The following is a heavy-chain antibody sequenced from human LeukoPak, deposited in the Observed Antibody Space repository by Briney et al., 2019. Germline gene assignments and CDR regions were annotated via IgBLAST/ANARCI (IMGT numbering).Heavy chain of an antibody. D-gene: IGHD3-10*01. CDR3: AKEEVSGSMGLAFDI. Sequence: AGGSLRLSCAASGFTFDDYAMHWVRQAPGKGLEWVSHISWNSGSIGYADSVKGRFTISRDNSDNSLYLQMNSLRADDTALYYCAKEEVSGSMGLAFDIWGQGTMVTVSS. CDR2: ISWNSGSI. CDR1: GFTFDDYA. J-gene: IGHJ3*02. V-gene: IGHV3-9*01.